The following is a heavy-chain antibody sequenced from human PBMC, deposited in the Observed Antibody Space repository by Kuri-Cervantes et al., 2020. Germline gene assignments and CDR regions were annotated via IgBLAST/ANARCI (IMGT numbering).Heavy chain of an antibody. CDR3: ASWGRLGDYYDSSGFP. Sequence: SETLSLTCTVSGGSVSSSSYYWGWIRQPPGKGLEWIGSIYYSGSTYYNPPLKSRVTISVDTSKNQFSLKLSSVTAADTAVYYCASWGRLGDYYDSSGFPWGQGTLVTVSS. J-gene: IGHJ5*02. CDR1: GGSVSSSSYY. V-gene: IGHV4-39*01. CDR2: IYYSGST. D-gene: IGHD3-22*01.